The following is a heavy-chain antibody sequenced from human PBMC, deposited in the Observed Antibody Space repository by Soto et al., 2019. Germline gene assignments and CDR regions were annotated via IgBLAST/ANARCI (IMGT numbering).Heavy chain of an antibody. CDR2: IKHSGSS. V-gene: IGHV4-34*01. D-gene: IGHD6-19*01. CDR1: AGSFSHYY. CDR3: ARGGSSDWQVALDI. Sequence: QVQQQPWGAGLLKPSETLSLTCAVYAGSFSHYYWNWIRQSPGKGLEWIGKIKHSGSSNYNPSLRSRFSISVDMSTNQFSLRLTSVTAADTAVYYCARGGSSDWQVALDIWGQGTMVTVSS. J-gene: IGHJ3*02.